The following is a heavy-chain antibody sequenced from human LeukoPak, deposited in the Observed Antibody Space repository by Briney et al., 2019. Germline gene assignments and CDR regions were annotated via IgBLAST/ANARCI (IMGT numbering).Heavy chain of an antibody. CDR2: IYPGDSDT. D-gene: IGHD3-10*01. V-gene: IGHV5-51*01. CDR1: GYNFTSYR. Sequence: GASLQISCKGSGYNFTSYRSGGVRRLPGKGLEWMGIIYPGDSDTRYSPSFQGQVTISADKSISTAYLQWSSLKASDTAMYYCARAPHYYGSGSYYNEGAFDIWGQGTMVTVSS. J-gene: IGHJ3*02. CDR3: ARAPHYYGSGSYYNEGAFDI.